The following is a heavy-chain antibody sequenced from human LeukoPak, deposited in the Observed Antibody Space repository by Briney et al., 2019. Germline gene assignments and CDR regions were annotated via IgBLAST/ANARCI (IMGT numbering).Heavy chain of an antibody. V-gene: IGHV3-30*03. J-gene: IGHJ5*02. Sequence: GGSLRLSCAASGFTFSSYGMHWVRQAPGKGLEWVAVISYDGSNKYYADSVKGRFTISRDNAKNSLYLQMNSLRAEDTAVYYCARGPATAILYPFFVWFDPWGQGTLVTVSS. CDR2: ISYDGSNK. D-gene: IGHD2-2*02. CDR1: GFTFSSYG. CDR3: ARGPATAILYPFFVWFDP.